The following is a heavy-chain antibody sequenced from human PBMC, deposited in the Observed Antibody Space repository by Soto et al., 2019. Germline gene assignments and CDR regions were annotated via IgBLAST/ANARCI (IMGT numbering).Heavy chain of an antibody. CDR3: ARRHLAVAVTPWFDH. D-gene: IGHD2-15*01. CDR1: GLSITDSEMG. J-gene: IGHJ5*02. CDR2: IDSSGEK. Sequence: QVTLKESGPVLVKPTETLTLRCNVSGLSITDSEMGVSWIRQPPVQPLEWLAHIDSSGEKSYRTFLKSRLAIYKDTSKSQIGLTMTNMDPSDTATYYCARRHLAVAVTPWFDHWGQGIPVTVSS. V-gene: IGHV2-26*01.